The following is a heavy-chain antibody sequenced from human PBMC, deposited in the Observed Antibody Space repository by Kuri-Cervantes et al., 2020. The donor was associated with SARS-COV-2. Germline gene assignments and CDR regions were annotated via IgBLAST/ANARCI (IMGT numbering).Heavy chain of an antibody. Sequence: ESLKISCTVSGGSISSYYWSWTRQPPGKGLEWIGYIYYSGSTNYNPSLKSRVTISVDTSKNQFSLKLSSVTAADTAVYYCARFRVVRGEDWFDPWGQGTLVTVSS. CDR1: GGSISSYY. CDR2: IYYSGST. V-gene: IGHV4-59*01. D-gene: IGHD3-10*01. J-gene: IGHJ5*02. CDR3: ARFRVVRGEDWFDP.